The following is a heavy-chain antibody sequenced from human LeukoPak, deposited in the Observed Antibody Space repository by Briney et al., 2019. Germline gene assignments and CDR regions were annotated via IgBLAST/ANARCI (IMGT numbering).Heavy chain of an antibody. D-gene: IGHD3-10*01. Sequence: PGGSLRLSCTASGFTFSTYWIIWLRQSPGKGLVWVALINGDGSTTTHADSVKGRFTISRDNAKNTAYLQMNSLRDEDTAVYFCARDYAGSPDYWGQGTLVTVSA. V-gene: IGHV3-74*03. J-gene: IGHJ4*02. CDR2: INGDGSTT. CDR1: GFTFSTYW. CDR3: ARDYAGSPDY.